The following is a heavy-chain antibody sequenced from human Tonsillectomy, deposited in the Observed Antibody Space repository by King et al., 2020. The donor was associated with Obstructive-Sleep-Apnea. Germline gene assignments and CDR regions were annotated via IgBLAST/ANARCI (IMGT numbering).Heavy chain of an antibody. J-gene: IGHJ3*02. D-gene: IGHD3-9*01. CDR1: GFTFSGSA. CDR3: TRHDDIFFPGGAFDI. CDR2: IRSKANRYAT. Sequence: VQLVESGGGLVQPGGSLKLSCAASGFTFSGSAMHWVRQASGKGLEWVGRIRSKANRYATAYAASVKGRVTISRDDSKNTAYLQMNILKTEDTAVYYCTRHDDIFFPGGAFDIWGQGTMVTVSS. V-gene: IGHV3-73*01.